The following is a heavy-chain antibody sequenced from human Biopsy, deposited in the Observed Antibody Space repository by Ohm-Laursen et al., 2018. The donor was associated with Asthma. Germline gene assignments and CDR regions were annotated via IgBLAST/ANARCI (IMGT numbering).Heavy chain of an antibody. V-gene: IGHV3-30*18. D-gene: IGHD2-21*01. CDR1: GFTFSNYG. Sequence: SLRLSCAASGFTFSNYGMHWVRQAPGKGLDRVAVISFDGSNKNYTDSVKGRFTISRDNSRNTLHLQMNSLTAEDTAVYHCAKDERAYYGSDSKYMQPVPLGDWGQGTVVIVSA. CDR3: AKDERAYYGSDSKYMQPVPLGD. J-gene: IGHJ4*02. CDR2: ISFDGSNK.